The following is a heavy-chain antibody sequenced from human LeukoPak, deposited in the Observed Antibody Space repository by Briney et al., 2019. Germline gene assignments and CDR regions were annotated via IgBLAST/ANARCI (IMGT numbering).Heavy chain of an antibody. D-gene: IGHD5-18*01. CDR2: INHSGTT. V-gene: IGHV4-34*01. CDR1: GGSFGGHS. J-gene: IGHJ6*02. Sequence: SETLSLTCAVDGGSFGGHSWGWIRQPPGKGLGWVGEINHSGTTTDTPSIKSRVTISVDTSKNHFSLKLTSVTAADTALYYCASSGYSYGTGYYYGMDVWGQETTVTVSS. CDR3: ASSGYSYGTGYYYGMDV.